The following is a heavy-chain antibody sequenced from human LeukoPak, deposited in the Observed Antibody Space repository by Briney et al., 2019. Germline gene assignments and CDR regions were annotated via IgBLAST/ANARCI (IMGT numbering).Heavy chain of an antibody. V-gene: IGHV4-39*01. CDR2: IYYSGST. J-gene: IGHJ1*01. D-gene: IGHD6-13*01. CDR1: GGSISSSSFY. Sequence: SETLSLTCAVSGGSISSSSFYWGWIRQPPGKGLEWIGSIYYSGSTYYNPSLKSRVTISVDTSKNQFSLKLRSVTAADTAVYYCAGLVAAAGTLEVYEYFQHWGQGTLVSVSS. CDR3: AGLVAAAGTLEVYEYFQH.